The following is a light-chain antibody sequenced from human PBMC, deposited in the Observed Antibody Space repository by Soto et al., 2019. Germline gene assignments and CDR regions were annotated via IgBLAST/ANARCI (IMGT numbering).Light chain of an antibody. CDR1: QGISTY. CDR2: AAS. V-gene: IGKV1-9*01. CDR3: QQLKTYPPA. J-gene: IGKJ4*01. Sequence: IQLTQSSSSLSASVGDRVTITCRASQGISTYLAWYQQKPGTAPKLLIYAASSLHTGVPSRFSGSGSGTDFTLAISSLQPEDFATYYCQQLKTYPPAFGGGTKVEIK.